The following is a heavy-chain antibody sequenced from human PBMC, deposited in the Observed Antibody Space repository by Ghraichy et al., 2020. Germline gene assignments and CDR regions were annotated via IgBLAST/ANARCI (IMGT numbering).Heavy chain of an antibody. CDR2: ISSSSSTI. J-gene: IGHJ6*02. Sequence: GGSLRLSCAASGFTFSSYSMNWVRQAPGKGLEWVSYISSSSSTIYYADSVKGRFTISRDNAKNSLYLQMNSLRAEDTAVYYCARRLWFGELSDYYYYGMDVWGQGTTVTVSS. CDR3: ARRLWFGELSDYYYYGMDV. D-gene: IGHD3-10*01. V-gene: IGHV3-48*04. CDR1: GFTFSSYS.